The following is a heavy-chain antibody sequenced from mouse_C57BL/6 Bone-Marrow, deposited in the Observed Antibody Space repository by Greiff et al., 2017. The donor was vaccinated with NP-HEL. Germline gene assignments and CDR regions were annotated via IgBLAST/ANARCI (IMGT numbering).Heavy chain of an antibody. CDR3: EVGIARGYYAMDY. D-gene: IGHD3-1*01. Sequence: QVQLKQSGAELVKPGASVKMSCKASGYTFTTYPIEWMKQNHGKSLEWIGNFHPYNGDTKYNEKFKGKATLTVEKSSSTVYLELSLLTSDDSAVYSCEVGIARGYYAMDYWGQGTSVTVSS. V-gene: IGHV1-47*01. CDR1: GYTFTTYP. J-gene: IGHJ4*01. CDR2: FHPYNGDT.